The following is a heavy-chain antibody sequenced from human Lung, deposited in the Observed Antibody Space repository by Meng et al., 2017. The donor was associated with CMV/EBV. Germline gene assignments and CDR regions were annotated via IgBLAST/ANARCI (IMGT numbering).Heavy chain of an antibody. CDR3: AKDTGYDSSGHGYFDY. Sequence: SLKISCAASRFTFDDFAMHWVRQAPGKGLEWVSGISWNSGTIGYADSVKGRFTISRDNAKNSLYLQMNSLRADDTALYYCAKDTGYDSSGHGYFDYRGQGTXVTVSS. J-gene: IGHJ4*02. V-gene: IGHV3-9*01. CDR1: RFTFDDFA. D-gene: IGHD3-22*01. CDR2: ISWNSGTI.